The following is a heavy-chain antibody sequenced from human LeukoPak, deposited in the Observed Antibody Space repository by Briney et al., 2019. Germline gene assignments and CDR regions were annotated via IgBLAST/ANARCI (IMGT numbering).Heavy chain of an antibody. Sequence: PGGSLRLSCAASGFTFSSYAMSWVRQAPGKGLEWVSTIVGSGGSTYYANSGKGRFTISRDNSKNTLYLQMNSLRAEDTAVYYFARVPPTMVLYYFDYWGQGTLVTVSS. J-gene: IGHJ4*02. V-gene: IGHV3-23*01. CDR2: IVGSGGST. CDR1: GFTFSSYA. CDR3: ARVPPTMVLYYFDY. D-gene: IGHD3-10*01.